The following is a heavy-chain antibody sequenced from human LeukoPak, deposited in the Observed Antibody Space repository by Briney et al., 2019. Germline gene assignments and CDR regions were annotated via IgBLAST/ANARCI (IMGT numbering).Heavy chain of an antibody. Sequence: PGGSLRLSCAASGFTFSSYSTNWVRQAPGKGLEWVSSISSSSSYIYYADSVKGRFTISRDNAKNSLYLQMNSLRAEDTAVYYCARPPAKVGWFGESYFDYWGQGTLVTVSS. CDR1: GFTFSSYS. CDR2: ISSSSSYI. V-gene: IGHV3-21*01. CDR3: ARPPAKVGWFGESYFDY. D-gene: IGHD3-10*01. J-gene: IGHJ4*02.